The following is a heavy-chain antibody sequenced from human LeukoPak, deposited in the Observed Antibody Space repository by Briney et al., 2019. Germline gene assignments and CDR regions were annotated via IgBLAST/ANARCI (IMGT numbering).Heavy chain of an antibody. CDR1: GGSFSGYY. CDR3: ARACPPAYDFWSGYYGWRGVDRDAFDI. V-gene: IGHV4-34*01. D-gene: IGHD3-3*01. Sequence: SETLSLTCAVYGGSFSGYYWSWIRQPPGKGLEWIGEINHSGSTNYNPSLKSRVTISVDTSKNQFSLKLSSVTAADTAVYYCARACPPAYDFWSGYYGWRGVDRDAFDIWGQGTMVTVSS. J-gene: IGHJ3*02. CDR2: INHSGST.